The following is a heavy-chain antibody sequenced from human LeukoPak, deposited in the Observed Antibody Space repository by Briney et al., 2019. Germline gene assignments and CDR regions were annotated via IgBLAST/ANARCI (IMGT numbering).Heavy chain of an antibody. CDR1: GFTFSSYA. J-gene: IGHJ4*02. CDR2: IGGSGSNK. Sequence: GGSLRLSCAASGFTFSSYAMSWVRQAPGEGLDWVSAIGGSGSNKYYAASVKGRFTISRDNSKNTLYLQMSSLRAEDTAVYYCAKGLGAGGSGSYYTVVYWGQGTLVTVSS. CDR3: AKGLGAGGSGSYYTVVY. V-gene: IGHV3-23*01. D-gene: IGHD3-10*01.